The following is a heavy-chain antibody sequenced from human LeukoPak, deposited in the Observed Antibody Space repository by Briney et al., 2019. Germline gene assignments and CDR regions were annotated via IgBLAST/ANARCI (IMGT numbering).Heavy chain of an antibody. V-gene: IGHV4-59*08. J-gene: IGHJ3*02. CDR2: IYYSGST. Sequence: PSETLSLTCTVSGGSISSYYWNWIRQPPGKGLEWIGYIYYSGSTNYSPSLKSRVTILVDTSKNQFSLRLSSVTAADTAVYYCAREYSSSSGRRAFDIWGQGTMVTVSS. CDR1: GGSISSYY. D-gene: IGHD6-6*01. CDR3: AREYSSSSGRRAFDI.